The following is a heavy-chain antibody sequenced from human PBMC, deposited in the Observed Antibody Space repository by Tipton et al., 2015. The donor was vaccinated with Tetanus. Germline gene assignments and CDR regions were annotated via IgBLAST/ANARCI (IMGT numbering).Heavy chain of an antibody. CDR1: GFTFSTYW. CDR3: ARGAPTSYDSTRYGMDV. Sequence: AASGFTFSTYWMHWVRQAPGKGLVWVSRVNTDGSSTNYADFVKGRLTISRDNADNTLYLQMNNLRVEDTAVYYCARGAPTSYDSTRYGMDVWGQGITVTVSS. D-gene: IGHD3-9*01. V-gene: IGHV3-74*01. J-gene: IGHJ6*02. CDR2: VNTDGSST.